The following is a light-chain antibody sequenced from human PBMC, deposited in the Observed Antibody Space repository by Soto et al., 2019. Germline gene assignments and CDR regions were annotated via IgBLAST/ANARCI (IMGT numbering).Light chain of an antibody. CDR3: QKYGSYPWE. Sequence: DIRWTQSPSTLSAAVGDRVTITCRASQSIAIWVAWYHQKPGKAPKALIYDASRLEIGVPSRFSGSVSGIELTLTFSSLQLDDCATDYCQKYGSYPWEFGERTGVGV. CDR2: DAS. CDR1: QSIAIW. J-gene: IGKJ1*01. V-gene: IGKV1-5*01.